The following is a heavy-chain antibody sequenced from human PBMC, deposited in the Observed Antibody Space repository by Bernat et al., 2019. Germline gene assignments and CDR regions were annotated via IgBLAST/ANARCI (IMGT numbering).Heavy chain of an antibody. CDR2: IYYSGST. CDR3: ARHGRGWDILAEFDY. V-gene: IGHV4-39*01. J-gene: IGHJ4*02. D-gene: IGHD1-26*01. CDR1: GGSISSSSYY. Sequence: QLQLQESGPGLVKPSETLSLTCTVSGGSISSSSYYWGWIRQPPGKGLERIGSIYYSGSTYYNPSLKSRVTISVHTSKTPFFLKLSSVTAADTAVYYCARHGRGWDILAEFDYCGQGGLVTVS.